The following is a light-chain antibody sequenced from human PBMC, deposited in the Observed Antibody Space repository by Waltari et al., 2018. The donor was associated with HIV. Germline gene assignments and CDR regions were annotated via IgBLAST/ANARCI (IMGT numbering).Light chain of an antibody. CDR2: GAS. Sequence: EIVFTQSPGTLSLSPGDRATLSCRASQRVSRYPLAGYQQKPGLSPRLLSYGASTRATGIPDRFGGSGSGTDFTLTISRLEPEDSAVYYCQQYATSSYTFGQGTKLEIK. V-gene: IGKV3-20*01. CDR1: QRVSRYP. CDR3: QQYATSSYT. J-gene: IGKJ2*01.